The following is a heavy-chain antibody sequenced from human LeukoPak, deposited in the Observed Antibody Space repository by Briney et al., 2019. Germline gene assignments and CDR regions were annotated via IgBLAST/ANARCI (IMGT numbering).Heavy chain of an antibody. V-gene: IGHV4-61*02. D-gene: IGHD3-22*01. CDR2: IHSSGST. Sequence: SETLSLTCTVSGGSISSGSYYWSWIRQPAGKGLEWIGRIHSSGSTTYDPSLKSRVTISVDRSKNQFSLKLSSVTAADTAVYYCARDPSGLDYDSSGDYWGQGALVTVSS. CDR3: ARDPSGLDYDSSGDY. J-gene: IGHJ4*02. CDR1: GGSISSGSYY.